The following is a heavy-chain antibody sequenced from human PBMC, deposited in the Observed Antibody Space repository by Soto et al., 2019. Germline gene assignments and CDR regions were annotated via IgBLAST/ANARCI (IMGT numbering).Heavy chain of an antibody. CDR1: GFTFSSYS. J-gene: IGHJ3*02. V-gene: IGHV3-48*02. D-gene: IGHD2-21*02. CDR2: ISSSSSTI. Sequence: EVQLVESGGGLVQPGGSLRLSCAASGFTFSSYSMNWVRQAAGKGLEWVSYISSSSSTIYYADSVKGRFTISRDNAKNSLYLQINSLRDEDAAVYYCARDSPYCGGDCYPRGNAFDIWGQGTMVTVSS. CDR3: ARDSPYCGGDCYPRGNAFDI.